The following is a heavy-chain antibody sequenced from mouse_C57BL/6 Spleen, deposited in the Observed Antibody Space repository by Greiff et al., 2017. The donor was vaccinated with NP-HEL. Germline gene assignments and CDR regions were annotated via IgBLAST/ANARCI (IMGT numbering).Heavy chain of an antibody. CDR1: GYAFSSYW. D-gene: IGHD2-4*01. Sequence: QVQLKESGAELVKPGASVKISCKASGYAFSSYWMNWVKQRPGKGLEWIGQIYPGDGDTNYNGKFKGKATLTADKSSSTAYMQLSSLTSEDSAVYFCARGYYDYDGAWFAYWGQGTLVTVSA. V-gene: IGHV1-80*01. CDR3: ARGYYDYDGAWFAY. J-gene: IGHJ3*01. CDR2: IYPGDGDT.